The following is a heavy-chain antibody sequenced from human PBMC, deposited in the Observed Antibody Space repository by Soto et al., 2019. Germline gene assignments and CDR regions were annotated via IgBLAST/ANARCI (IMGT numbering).Heavy chain of an antibody. Sequence: EVQLVESGGGLVQPGGSLRLSCAASGFTVSSNYMSWVRQAPGKGLEWVSVIYSGGSTYYADSVKGRFTISRDNSTNALYLQMASLRAEDTAVYYCAREDGYRGGDAFDIWGQGTMVTVSS. V-gene: IGHV3-66*01. CDR2: IYSGGST. J-gene: IGHJ3*02. D-gene: IGHD5-12*01. CDR3: AREDGYRGGDAFDI. CDR1: GFTVSSNY.